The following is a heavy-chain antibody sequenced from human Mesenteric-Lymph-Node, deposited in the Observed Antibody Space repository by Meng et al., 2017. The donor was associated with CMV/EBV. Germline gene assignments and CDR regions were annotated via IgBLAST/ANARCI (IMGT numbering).Heavy chain of an antibody. V-gene: IGHV1-69*10. D-gene: IGHD3-3*01. J-gene: IGHJ4*02. CDR3: ARETEYYDFWSGYSRVWDY. CDR1: GGTFSSYA. Sequence: SVKVSCKASGGTFSSYAISWVRQDPGQGLEWMGGIIPILGIANYAQKFQGRVTITADKSTSTAYMELSSLRSEDTAVYYCARETEYYDFWSGYSRVWDYWGQGTLVTVSS. CDR2: IIPILGIA.